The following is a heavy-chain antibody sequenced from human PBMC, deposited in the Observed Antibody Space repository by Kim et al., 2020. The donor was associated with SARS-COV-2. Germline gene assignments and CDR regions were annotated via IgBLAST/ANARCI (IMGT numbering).Heavy chain of an antibody. CDR1: GFGVSSNY. D-gene: IGHD1-26*01. CDR2: IYDGDNT. Sequence: GGSLRLSCAPSGFGVSSNYMSGVRQAPGKGLEWVSLIYDGDNTYYADSVKGRFTISRDNFRNTLYLQMNNLRADDTAVYYCATSHTLFSGTYWPPFDYWGQGTLVTVSS. J-gene: IGHJ4*02. CDR3: ATSHTLFSGTYWPPFDY. V-gene: IGHV3-53*01.